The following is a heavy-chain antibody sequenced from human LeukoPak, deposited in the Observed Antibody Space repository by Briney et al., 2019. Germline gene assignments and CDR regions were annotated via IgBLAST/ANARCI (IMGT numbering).Heavy chain of an antibody. J-gene: IGHJ4*02. CDR3: ARDPESLRGAMVTDY. CDR2: IKQDESEK. CDR1: GFSLSRYW. V-gene: IGHV3-7*01. Sequence: PGGSLRLSCAASGFSLSRYWMSWVRQAPGEGPDWVANIKQDESEKDYADSVKGRFTISRDNAKNSLYLQMSSLRAEDTAVYYCARDPESLRGAMVTDYWGQGTLVTVSS. D-gene: IGHD5-18*01.